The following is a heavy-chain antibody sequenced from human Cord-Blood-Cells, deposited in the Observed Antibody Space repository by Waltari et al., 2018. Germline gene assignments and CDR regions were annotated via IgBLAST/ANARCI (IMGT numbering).Heavy chain of an antibody. V-gene: IGHV3-15*01. CDR2: IKSKTDGGTT. J-gene: IGHJ4*02. D-gene: IGHD5-12*01. CDR3: TTDGGIVATIRDY. CDR1: GFTFSNAW. Sequence: EVQLVESGGGLVKPGGSLRLSCAASGFTFSNAWMSWVRQAQGKGLEWVGRIKSKTDGGTTEYAAPVKGRFTISREDSKNTLDLQMNSLRTEDTAVYYCTTDGGIVATIRDYWGQGTLVTVSS.